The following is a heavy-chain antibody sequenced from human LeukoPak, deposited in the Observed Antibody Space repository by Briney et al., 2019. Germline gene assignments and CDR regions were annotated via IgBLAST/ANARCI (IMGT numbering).Heavy chain of an antibody. J-gene: IGHJ4*02. D-gene: IGHD3-22*01. Sequence: SETLSLTCTVSGGSISSGGYYWSWIRQHPGKGLEWIGYIYYSGSTYYNPSLKSRVTISVDTSKNQFSLKLSSVTAADTAVYYCARAGQVARSCYYLPYWGQGTLVNVSP. CDR1: GGSISSGGYY. V-gene: IGHV4-31*03. CDR3: ARAGQVARSCYYLPY. CDR2: IYYSGST.